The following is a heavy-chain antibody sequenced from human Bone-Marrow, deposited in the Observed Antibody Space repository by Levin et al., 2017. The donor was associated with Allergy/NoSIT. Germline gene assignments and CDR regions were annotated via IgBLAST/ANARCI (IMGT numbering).Heavy chain of an antibody. D-gene: IGHD3-9*01. CDR3: AKDLSYGTDWPYFDY. J-gene: IGHJ4*02. CDR1: GFTLGGFD. Sequence: GGSLRLSCAASGFTLGGFDMHWVRQTPGKGLEWVAEISFDVKNQYYAGSVRGRFTISRDNSNSKLYLQMNSLRPDDTAMYYCAKDLSYGTDWPYFDYRGQGTQVTVSS. CDR2: ISFDVKNQ. V-gene: IGHV3-30*18.